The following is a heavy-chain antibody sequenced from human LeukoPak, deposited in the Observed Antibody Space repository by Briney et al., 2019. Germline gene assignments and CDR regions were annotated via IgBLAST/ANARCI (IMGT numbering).Heavy chain of an antibody. CDR3: ARAGWLRTKGYFDY. V-gene: IGHV4-34*01. Sequence: PSGTPSPPPAVHGGSFRGFYWGWVRPPPREGLGWIGEINHSGSTNYNPSLKSRVTISVDTSKNQFSLKLSSVTAADTAVYYCARAGWLRTKGYFDYWGQGTLVTVSS. CDR2: INHSGST. CDR1: GGSFRGFY. J-gene: IGHJ4*02. D-gene: IGHD5-12*01.